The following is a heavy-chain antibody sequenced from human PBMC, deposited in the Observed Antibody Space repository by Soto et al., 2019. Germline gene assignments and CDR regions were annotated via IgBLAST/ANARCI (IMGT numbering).Heavy chain of an antibody. V-gene: IGHV6-1*01. CDR1: GDSVSSNTAA. Sequence: SQTLSLTCAISGDSVSSNTAAWNWIRSSPSRGLEWLGRTYYRSNWRHDYAVSVKSRITVSPDTSKNHFSLQLNSVTPDDTAVYYCARGAAGSGFDLWGQRTLVTVSS. CDR3: ARGAAGSGFDL. J-gene: IGHJ4*02. CDR2: TYYRSNWRH. D-gene: IGHD6-19*01.